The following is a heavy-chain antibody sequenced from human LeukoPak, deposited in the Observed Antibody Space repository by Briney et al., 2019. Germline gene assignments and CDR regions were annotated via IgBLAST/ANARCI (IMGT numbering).Heavy chain of an antibody. J-gene: IGHJ3*02. CDR2: INSYGGST. D-gene: IGHD3-10*01. CDR3: ATDYYGSGSYSPQAFDI. CDR1: GYTFSSYY. Sequence: ASVTVSCKASGYTFSSYYMNWVRQAPGQGLEWMGKINSYGGSTNYAQKFQGRVTMTEDTSTDTAYMELSSLRSEDTAVYFCATDYYGSGSYSPQAFDIWGQGTLVTVSS. V-gene: IGHV1-46*01.